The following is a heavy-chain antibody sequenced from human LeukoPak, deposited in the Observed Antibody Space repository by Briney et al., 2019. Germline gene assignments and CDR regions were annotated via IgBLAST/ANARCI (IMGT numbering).Heavy chain of an antibody. V-gene: IGHV3-30*09. CDR1: GFTFSSYW. CDR2: ISYDGSNK. Sequence: GGSLRPSCAASGFTFSSYWMSWVRQAPGKGLEWVAVISYDGSNKFYADSVKGRFAISRDNSKNTLYLQMNSLRGYDSAVYYCARPLSNGYFHDSGGYYHYAMDVWGQGTTVTVSS. CDR3: ARPLSNGYFHDSGGYYHYAMDV. D-gene: IGHD3-22*01. J-gene: IGHJ6*02.